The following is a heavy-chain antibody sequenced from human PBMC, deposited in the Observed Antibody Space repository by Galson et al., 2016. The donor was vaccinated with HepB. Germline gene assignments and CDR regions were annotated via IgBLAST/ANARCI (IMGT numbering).Heavy chain of an antibody. Sequence: TLSLTCTVSGGSINSGGSYWTWIRQHPGEGLEYIGYIYYTGDTYYNPSLKSRITISVDTSKNQFSLELKSVTAADTAVYFCARDKTGGVIADRWFDPWGPGILVTVSS. J-gene: IGHJ5*02. CDR1: GGSINSGGSY. CDR3: ARDKTGGVIADRWFDP. V-gene: IGHV4-31*03. D-gene: IGHD3-16*01. CDR2: IYYTGDT.